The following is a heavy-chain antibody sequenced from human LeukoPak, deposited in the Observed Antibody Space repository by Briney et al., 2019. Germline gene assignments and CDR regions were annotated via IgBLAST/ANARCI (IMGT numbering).Heavy chain of an antibody. V-gene: IGHV4-34*01. J-gene: IGHJ5*02. CDR1: GGSFSGYY. CDR2: INHSGST. CDR3: ARVDYDFWSGHPGLDWFDP. Sequence: PSETLSLTCAVYGGSFSGYYWSWIRQPPGKGLVWIGEINHSGSTNYNPSLKSRVTISVDTSKNQFSLKLSSVTAADTAVYYCARVDYDFWSGHPGLDWFDPWGQGTLVTVSS. D-gene: IGHD3-3*01.